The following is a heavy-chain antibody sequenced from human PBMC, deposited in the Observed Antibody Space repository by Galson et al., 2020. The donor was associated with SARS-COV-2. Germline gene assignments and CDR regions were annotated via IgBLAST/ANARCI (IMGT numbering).Heavy chain of an antibody. V-gene: IGHV4-39*01. D-gene: IGHD7-27*01. CDR1: GGSISSSSHY. CDR3: ARCGDRGWFDP. J-gene: IGHJ5*02. CDR2: IYYSGST. Sequence: SQTLSLTCTVSGGSISSSSHYWGWIRQPPGKGLEWIGSIYYSGSTYYNPSLKSRVTISVDTSKNQFSLKLSSVTAADTAVYYCARCGDRGWFDPWGQGTLVTVSS.